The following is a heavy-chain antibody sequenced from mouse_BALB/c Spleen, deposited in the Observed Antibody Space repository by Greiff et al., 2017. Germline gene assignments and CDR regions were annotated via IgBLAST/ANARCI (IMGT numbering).Heavy chain of an antibody. CDR3: ARGSYYGSSSYAMDY. V-gene: IGHV5-4*02. J-gene: IGHJ4*01. CDR1: GFTFSDYY. Sequence: EVMLVESGGGLVKPGGSLKLSCAASGFTFSDYYMYWVRQTPEKRLEWVATISDGGSYTYYPDSVKGRFTISRDNAKNNLYLQMSSLKSEDTAMYYCARGSYYGSSSYAMDYWGQGTSVTVSS. D-gene: IGHD1-1*01. CDR2: ISDGGSYT.